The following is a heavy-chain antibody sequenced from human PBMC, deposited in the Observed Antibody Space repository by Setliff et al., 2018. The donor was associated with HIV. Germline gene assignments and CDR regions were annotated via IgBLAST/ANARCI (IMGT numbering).Heavy chain of an antibody. V-gene: IGHV4-39*02. J-gene: IGHJ3*01. CDR1: GDSIRNSRDY. Sequence: PSETLSLTCSVPGDSIRNSRDYWGWIRQPPGKRLEWIGNIYYRGTTYYSPSLNSRVTIPVDTSRNHLSLRLSAVTAADTAVYYCARELDNSDNSEPFDVWGQGTMVTVSS. D-gene: IGHD4-4*01. CDR2: IYYRGTT. CDR3: ARELDNSDNSEPFDV.